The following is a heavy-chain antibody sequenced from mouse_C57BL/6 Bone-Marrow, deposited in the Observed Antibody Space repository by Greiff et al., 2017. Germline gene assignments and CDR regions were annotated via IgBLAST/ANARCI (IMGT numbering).Heavy chain of an antibody. CDR1: GFTFSDYY. CDR3: ARDTGSRYGYFAV. Sequence: DVKLVESEGGLVQPGSSMKLSCTASGFTFSDYYMPWVRQVPEKGLEWVAYINYDGSSTYYLDSLKSRFIISRANAKNILSLQMSSLKSEDTTTYYGARDTGSRYGYFAVWGTGTTVTVSS. V-gene: IGHV5-16*01. J-gene: IGHJ1*03. CDR2: INYDGSST. D-gene: IGHD1-1*01.